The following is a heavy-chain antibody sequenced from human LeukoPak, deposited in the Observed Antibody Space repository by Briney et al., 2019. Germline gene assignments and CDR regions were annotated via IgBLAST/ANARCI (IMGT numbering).Heavy chain of an antibody. D-gene: IGHD5-18*01. V-gene: IGHV3-21*01. CDR3: ARGVDTAMVTLFDY. J-gene: IGHJ4*02. Sequence: PGGSLRLSCAASGFTFSSYSMNWVRQAPGKGLEWVSSISSSSSYIYYADSVKGRFTISRDNAKNSLYLQMNSLRAEDTAVYYCARGVDTAMVTLFDYWGQGTLVTASS. CDR1: GFTFSSYS. CDR2: ISSSSSYI.